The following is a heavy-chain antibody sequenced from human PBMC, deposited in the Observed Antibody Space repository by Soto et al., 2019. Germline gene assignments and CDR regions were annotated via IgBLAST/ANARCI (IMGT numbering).Heavy chain of an antibody. CDR3: ARDHLILPAHDFFYGSDV. D-gene: IGHD2-21*02. CDR2: IPQDGVDG. Sequence: GGSLRLSCEVSGFTFSMYSMSWFRQSAGKGLEWVAKIPQDGVDGHYADSVKGRFTISRDNGKNSLYLQLNNLRAEDTAVYYCARDHLILPAHDFFYGSDVWGRGATVTVSS. J-gene: IGHJ6*02. V-gene: IGHV3-7*03. CDR1: GFTFSMYS.